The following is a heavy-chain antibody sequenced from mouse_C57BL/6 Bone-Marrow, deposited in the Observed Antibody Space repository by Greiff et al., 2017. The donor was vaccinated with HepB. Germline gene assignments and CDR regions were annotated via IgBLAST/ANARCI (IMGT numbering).Heavy chain of an antibody. CDR1: GYTFTSYW. Sequence: QVQLQQPGAELVKPGASVKLSCKASGYTFTSYWMHWVKQRPGRGLEWIGRIDRNSGGTKYNEKFKSKATLTVDKPSSTAYMQLSSLTSEDSAVYYCARSGTTVVARYWYFDVWGTGTTVTVSS. CDR2: IDRNSGGT. D-gene: IGHD1-1*01. CDR3: ARSGTTVVARYWYFDV. J-gene: IGHJ1*03. V-gene: IGHV1-72*01.